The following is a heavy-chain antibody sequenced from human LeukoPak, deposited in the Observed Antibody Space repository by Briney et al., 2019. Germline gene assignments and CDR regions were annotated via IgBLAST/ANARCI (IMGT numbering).Heavy chain of an antibody. CDR3: ARTSGYSSGWNLDY. CDR2: IYYSGST. D-gene: IGHD6-19*01. CDR1: GGSISSYY. V-gene: IGHV4-59*08. J-gene: IGHJ4*02. Sequence: SETLSLTCTVSGGSISSYYWNWIRQPPGRGLEWIGYIYYSGSTNYNPSLKSRVAISVDTSKNQFSLKLSSVTAADTAVYHCARTSGYSSGWNLDYWGQGTLVTVSS.